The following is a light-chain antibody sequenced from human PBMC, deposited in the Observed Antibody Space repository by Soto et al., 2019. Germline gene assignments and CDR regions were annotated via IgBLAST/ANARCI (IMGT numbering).Light chain of an antibody. J-gene: IGLJ2*01. CDR1: SGSIASNY. Sequence: NFMLTQPHSVSESPGKTVTISCTRSSGSIASNYVQWYQQRPGSAPTPVIYEDNERPSGVPDRFSGSIDSSSNSASLTISGLKTDDEADYYCQSYHSGNVVFGGGTQLNVL. CDR2: EDN. V-gene: IGLV6-57*04. CDR3: QSYHSGNVV.